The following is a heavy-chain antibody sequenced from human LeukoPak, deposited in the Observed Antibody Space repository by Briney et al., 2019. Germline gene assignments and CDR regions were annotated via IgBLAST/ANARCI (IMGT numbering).Heavy chain of an antibody. CDR3: ARIEMATVFRPYYYYYYYMDV. D-gene: IGHD5-24*01. J-gene: IGHJ6*03. CDR1: GGSISSYY. Sequence: TSETLSLTCTVSGGSISSYYWSWIRQPPGKGLEWIGYIYYSGSTNYNPSLKSRVTISVDTSKNQFSLKLSSVTAADTAVYYCARIEMATVFRPYYYYYYYMDVWGKGTTVTISS. CDR2: IYYSGST. V-gene: IGHV4-59*01.